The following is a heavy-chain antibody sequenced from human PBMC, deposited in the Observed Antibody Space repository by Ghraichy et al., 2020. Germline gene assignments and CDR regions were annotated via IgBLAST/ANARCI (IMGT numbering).Heavy chain of an antibody. J-gene: IGHJ4*02. V-gene: IGHV3-74*01. Sequence: GGSLRLSCAASGFTFSGNWMFWVRQAPGKGLVWVSRIDNDGSSTTYADSVKGRFTISRDNAKNTLYLQMNSLRAEDTGVYYCARAPVYGAFDSWGQGALVTVSS. CDR3: ARAPVYGAFDS. CDR1: GFTFSGNW. CDR2: IDNDGSST. D-gene: IGHD4/OR15-4a*01.